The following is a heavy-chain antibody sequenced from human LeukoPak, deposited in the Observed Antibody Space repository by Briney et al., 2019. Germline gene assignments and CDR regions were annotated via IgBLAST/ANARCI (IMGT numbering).Heavy chain of an antibody. Sequence: PGGSLRLSCAASGFTFSSYSMNWVRQAPGKGLEWVSYISSSSSTIYYADSVKGRFTISRDKAKNSQYLQMNSLRAEDTAVYYCAKVMGSYSSYYYMDVWGKGTTVTVSS. CDR1: GFTFSSYS. CDR3: AKVMGSYSSYYYMDV. V-gene: IGHV3-48*01. J-gene: IGHJ6*03. CDR2: ISSSSSTI. D-gene: IGHD1-26*01.